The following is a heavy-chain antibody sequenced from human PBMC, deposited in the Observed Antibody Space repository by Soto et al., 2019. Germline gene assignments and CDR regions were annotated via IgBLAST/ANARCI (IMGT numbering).Heavy chain of an antibody. CDR3: AKKRGAGVGGGIYYNDHSLAF. V-gene: IGHV1-18*01. D-gene: IGHD3-10*01. CDR1: GYTFTSYG. CDR2: ISAYNGNT. J-gene: IGHJ4*02. Sequence: GASVKVSCKASGYTFTSYGISWVRQAPGQGLEWMGWISAYNGNTNYAQKLQGRVTMTTDTSTSTAYMELRSLRSDDTAVYYCAKKRGAGVGGGIYYNDHSLAFGAQGPLVPVSP.